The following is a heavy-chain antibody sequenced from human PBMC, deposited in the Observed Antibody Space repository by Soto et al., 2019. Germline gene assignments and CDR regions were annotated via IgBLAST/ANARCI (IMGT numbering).Heavy chain of an antibody. D-gene: IGHD1-20*01. V-gene: IGHV4-31*03. CDR2: ISYSGGP. J-gene: IGHJ4*02. CDR1: RGSISSGGYY. CDR3: ARSPVYISNAGVFCY. Sequence: SSETLSLTSTVSRGSISSGGYYSSWIRQHPGKGLEWIGYISYSGGPYYNPSLKSRITISLDTSKNQFYLDLTSVTAADTAVYFCARSPVYISNAGVFCYWGPGTLVTVSS.